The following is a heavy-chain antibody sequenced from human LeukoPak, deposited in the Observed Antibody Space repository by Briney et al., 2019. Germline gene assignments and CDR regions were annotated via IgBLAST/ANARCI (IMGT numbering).Heavy chain of an antibody. CDR3: AKVAEVGATGYYYYMDV. J-gene: IGHJ6*03. Sequence: PGGSLRLSCAASGFTFSNHGMNWVRQAPGKGLEWVSGISPSGDITYYADSVKGRFTISRDNSKNTLYLQMNSLRAEDTAVYYCAKVAEVGATGYYYYMDVWGKGTTVTISS. V-gene: IGHV3-23*01. CDR1: GFTFSNHG. CDR2: ISPSGDIT. D-gene: IGHD1-26*01.